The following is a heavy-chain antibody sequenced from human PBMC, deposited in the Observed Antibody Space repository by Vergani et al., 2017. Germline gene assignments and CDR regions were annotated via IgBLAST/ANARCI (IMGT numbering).Heavy chain of an antibody. CDR3: ARDKTYYGFDY. CDR1: GGSISSHY. J-gene: IGHJ4*02. V-gene: IGHV4-59*11. Sequence: QAQLQESGPGLVKPSETLSLTCTVSGGSISSHYWSWIRQPPGKGLEWIGYIYYSGSTNYNPSLKSRVTISVDTSKNQFSLKLSSVTAADTAVYYCARDKTYYGFDYWGQGTLVTVSS. CDR2: IYYSGST. D-gene: IGHD3-10*01.